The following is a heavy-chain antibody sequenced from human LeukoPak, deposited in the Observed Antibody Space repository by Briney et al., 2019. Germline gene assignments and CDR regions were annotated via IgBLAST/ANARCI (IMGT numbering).Heavy chain of an antibody. CDR2: ISYDGNNK. J-gene: IGHJ4*02. V-gene: IGHV3-30-3*01. Sequence: GRSLRLSCAASGFSFNHYAMYWVRQAPGKGLEWVAVISYDGNNKYYADSAKGRFTISRDNSKNTLYVQMNSLRAEDTAVYYCARGPTSYYDTTGYSSYFDYWGQGTLVTVSS. CDR1: GFSFNHYA. CDR3: ARGPTSYYDTTGYSSYFDY. D-gene: IGHD3-22*01.